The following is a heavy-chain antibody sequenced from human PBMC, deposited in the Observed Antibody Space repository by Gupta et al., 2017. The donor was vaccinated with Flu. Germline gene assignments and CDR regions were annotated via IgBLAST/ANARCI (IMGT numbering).Heavy chain of an antibody. CDR1: GFSFSNYG. CDR2: ISHDGGNY. D-gene: IGHD3-10*01. CDR3: AKDWRWNYNNYGMNV. V-gene: IGHV3-30*18. J-gene: IGHJ6*02. Sequence: QERVVESGGGVVQPGRSLRLSCAAFGFSFSNYGMPWVRQAPGKGLEWVAVISHDGGNYYHTDSVKGRFTISRDNSKNTLYLQMSSLRTEDTAVYYCAKDWRWNYNNYGMNVWGQGTTVTVSS.